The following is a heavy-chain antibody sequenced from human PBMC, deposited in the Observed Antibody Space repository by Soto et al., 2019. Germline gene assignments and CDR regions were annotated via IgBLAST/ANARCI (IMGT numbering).Heavy chain of an antibody. CDR3: ARGVYSSSYLTYYFDY. D-gene: IGHD6-6*01. CDR2: IYYSGST. V-gene: IGHV4-59*01. J-gene: IGHJ4*02. Sequence: PSETLSLTCTVSGGSISSYYWSWIRQPLGKGLEWIGYIYYSGSTNYNPSLKSRVTISVDTSKNQFSLKLSSVTAADTAVYYCARGVYSSSYLTYYFDYWGQGTLVTVSS. CDR1: GGSISSYY.